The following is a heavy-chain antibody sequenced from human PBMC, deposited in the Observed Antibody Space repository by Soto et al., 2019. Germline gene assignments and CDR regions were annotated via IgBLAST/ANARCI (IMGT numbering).Heavy chain of an antibody. D-gene: IGHD6-6*01. J-gene: IGHJ4*02. Sequence: GGSLRLSCAASGFIFNNYAMSWVRQAPGKGLEGVSGISGSGGSTYYADSVKGRFTISRDNSKNTLYLQMNSLRAEDTAVYYCATTPYSSSSDYWGQGTLVTVSS. CDR3: ATTPYSSSSDY. CDR1: GFIFNNYA. CDR2: ISGSGGST. V-gene: IGHV3-23*01.